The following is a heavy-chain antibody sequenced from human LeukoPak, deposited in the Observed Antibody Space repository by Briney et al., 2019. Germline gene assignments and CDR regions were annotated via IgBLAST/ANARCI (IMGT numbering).Heavy chain of an antibody. V-gene: IGHV4-31*03. J-gene: IGHJ5*02. CDR3: ARASRIVVVPAAILNWFDP. Sequence: PSQTLSLTCTVSGGSISSGNYYWSWIRQHPGKGLGWIGYIYYSGNTYYNPSLKSRVSLSVDTSKNQFSLKLSSVTAADTAVYYCARASRIVVVPAAILNWFDPWGQGTLVTVSS. CDR1: GGSISSGNYY. CDR2: IYYSGNT. D-gene: IGHD2-2*01.